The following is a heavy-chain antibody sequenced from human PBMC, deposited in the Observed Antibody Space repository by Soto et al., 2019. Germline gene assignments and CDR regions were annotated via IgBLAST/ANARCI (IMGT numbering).Heavy chain of an antibody. D-gene: IGHD1-26*01. CDR3: TRRGCRGESYCCFDF. V-gene: IGHV3-7*01. J-gene: IGHJ4*02. Sequence: EVHLVESGGGLVRPGGSLRLSCAASGFTFTGYCMSWVRQAPGKGLEWVANIKQDGSEKYYVDSVKGRFTISRDNAEKPLYLPMNSLSAEDTAVYYCTRRGCRGESYCCFDFWGQGTLVTVSS. CDR2: IKQDGSEK. CDR1: GFTFTGYC.